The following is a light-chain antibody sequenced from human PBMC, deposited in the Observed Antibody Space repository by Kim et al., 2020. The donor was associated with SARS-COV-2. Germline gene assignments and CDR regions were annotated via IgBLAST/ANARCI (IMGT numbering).Light chain of an antibody. Sequence: ALGQTVRITCQGDSLRSYYARWYQQKPGQAPVLVIYDKNNRPSGIPDRFSGSSSGNTASLTITGAQAEDEADYYCNSRDSSGNHYVFGTGTKVTVL. V-gene: IGLV3-19*01. CDR2: DKN. CDR3: NSRDSSGNHYV. CDR1: SLRSYY. J-gene: IGLJ1*01.